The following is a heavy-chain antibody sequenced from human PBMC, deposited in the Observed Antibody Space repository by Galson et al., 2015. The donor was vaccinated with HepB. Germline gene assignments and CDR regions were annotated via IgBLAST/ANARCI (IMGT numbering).Heavy chain of an antibody. Sequence: SLRLSCAASGFTFSSYSMNWVRQAPGKGLEWVSYLSGSSSSIYYADSVKGRFAISRDNAKKSLSLQMNSLRAEDTAVYYCAKQREAGWFDPWGQGTLVIVSS. CDR1: GFTFSSYS. J-gene: IGHJ5*02. V-gene: IGHV3-48*04. CDR3: AKQREAGWFDP. D-gene: IGHD1-26*01. CDR2: LSGSSSSI.